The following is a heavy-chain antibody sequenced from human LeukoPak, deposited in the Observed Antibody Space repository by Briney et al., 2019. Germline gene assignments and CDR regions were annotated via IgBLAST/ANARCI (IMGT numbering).Heavy chain of an antibody. D-gene: IGHD2-15*01. Sequence: PGGSLRLSCAVSGFTFSSYAMTWVRQAPGKGLEWVSSLSDSGGYTYYADSVKGRFTISRDNSKNTLYLQMNSLRAEDTAVYYCARDRGIWGQGTMVTVSS. V-gene: IGHV3-23*01. CDR2: LSDSGGYT. J-gene: IGHJ3*02. CDR3: ARDRGI. CDR1: GFTFSSYA.